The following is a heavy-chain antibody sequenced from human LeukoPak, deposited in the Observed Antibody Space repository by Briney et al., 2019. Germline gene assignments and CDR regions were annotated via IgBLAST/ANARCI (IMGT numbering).Heavy chain of an antibody. J-gene: IGHJ4*02. V-gene: IGHV6-1*01. CDR1: GDSVSSNSAA. Sequence: SQTLSLTCAISGDSVSSNSAAWNWIRQSPSRGLEWLGRTYYRSKWYNDYAVSVKSRITINPDTSKNQFSLQLSSVTPEDTAVYYCARDLTVVVLAAMVYFDYWGQGTLVTVSS. CDR2: TYYRSKWYN. D-gene: IGHD2-2*01. CDR3: ARDLTVVVLAAMVYFDY.